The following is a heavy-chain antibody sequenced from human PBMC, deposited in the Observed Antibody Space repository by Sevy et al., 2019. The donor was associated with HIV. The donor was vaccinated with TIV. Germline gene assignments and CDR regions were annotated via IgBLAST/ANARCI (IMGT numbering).Heavy chain of an antibody. J-gene: IGHJ6*02. CDR3: VREDLVLGEDNYYGMDV. CDR1: GFTVSDNY. D-gene: IGHD3-16*01. V-gene: IGHV3-53*01. Sequence: GSLRLSCAVSGFTVSDNYMNWVRQAPGKGLEWVSIIYIAGRTYYADSVRGRFTISRDKAKNTLYLQMNSLRVEDTAVYYCVREDLVLGEDNYYGMDVWGQGTTVTVSS. CDR2: IYIAGRT.